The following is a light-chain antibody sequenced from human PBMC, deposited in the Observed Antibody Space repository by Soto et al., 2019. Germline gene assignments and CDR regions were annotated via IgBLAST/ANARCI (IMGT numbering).Light chain of an antibody. J-gene: IGKJ4*01. CDR3: QKYNNAPQLT. V-gene: IGKV1-27*01. Sequence: DIQMTQSPSSLSASIGDRVTVTCRASQDISNYLAWYQQKPGKVPKLLIYGASTLQSGVPSRFSGSGSGTHFTLTISSLQPEDVATYYCQKYNNAPQLTFGGGTKVEIK. CDR2: GAS. CDR1: QDISNY.